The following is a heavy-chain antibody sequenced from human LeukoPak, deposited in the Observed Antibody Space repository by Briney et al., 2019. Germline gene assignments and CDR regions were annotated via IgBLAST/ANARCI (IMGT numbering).Heavy chain of an antibody. CDR1: GYTFTSYA. V-gene: IGHV7-4-1*02. CDR2: VNTNTGNP. CDR3: ASPRAAGTGPAAFDI. Sequence: ASVKVSCKASGYTFTSYAMNWVRQAPGQGLEWMGWVNTNTGNPTYAQAFTGRFVFSLDTSVSTAYLQINSLKAEDSAVYYCASPRAAGTGPAAFDIWGQGTMVTVSS. D-gene: IGHD1-1*01. J-gene: IGHJ3*02.